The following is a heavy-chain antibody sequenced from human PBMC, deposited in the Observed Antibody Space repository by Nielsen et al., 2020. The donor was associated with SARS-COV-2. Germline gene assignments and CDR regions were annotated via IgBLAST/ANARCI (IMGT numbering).Heavy chain of an antibody. CDR2: IKQDGSEK. J-gene: IGHJ3*01. V-gene: IGHV3-7*01. Sequence: GGSLRLSCAASGFTFSSLWMSWVRQAPGKGLEWVADIKQDGSEKVYVDSVKGRFTISRDNAKNSLYLQMNSLRAEDTAIYYCARDWGRAFDVWSQGTMVTVSS. D-gene: IGHD3-16*01. CDR3: ARDWGRAFDV. CDR1: GFTFSSLW.